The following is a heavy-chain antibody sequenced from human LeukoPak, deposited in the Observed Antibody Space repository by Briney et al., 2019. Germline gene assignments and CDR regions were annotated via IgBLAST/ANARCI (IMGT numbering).Heavy chain of an antibody. Sequence: GGSLRLSCVASGFTVSSNYMSWVRQAPGKGLEWVSVIYSGGSTYYADSVKGRFTISRDNSKNTLYLQMNSLRAEDTAVYYCARGLRYSSGWYYFDYWGQGTLVTVSS. CDR3: ARGLRYSSGWYYFDY. CDR1: GFTVSSNY. CDR2: IYSGGST. D-gene: IGHD6-19*01. J-gene: IGHJ4*02. V-gene: IGHV3-66*01.